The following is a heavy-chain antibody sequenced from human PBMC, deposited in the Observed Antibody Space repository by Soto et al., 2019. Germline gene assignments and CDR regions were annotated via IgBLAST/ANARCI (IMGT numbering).Heavy chain of an antibody. CDR3: ARAVAVPADFDY. V-gene: IGHV1-18*01. J-gene: IGHJ4*02. Sequence: ASVKVSCKASGYTFTSYGISWVRQAPGQGLEWMGWISAYNGNTNYAQKFQGRVTITRDTSASTAYMELSSLRSEDTAVYYCARAVAVPADFDYWGQGTLVTVPQ. D-gene: IGHD6-19*01. CDR1: GYTFTSYG. CDR2: ISAYNGNT.